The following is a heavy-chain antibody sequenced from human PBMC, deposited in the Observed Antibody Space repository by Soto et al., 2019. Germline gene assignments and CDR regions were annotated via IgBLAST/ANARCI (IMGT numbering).Heavy chain of an antibody. CDR2: ISYDGNNK. Sequence: QVQLVESGGGVVQPGRSLRVSCAASGFTFSSYGMHWVRQAPGKGLEWVAGISYDGNNKYYADSVKGRFTISRDNSKNTLDLQMNSLRAEDTAVYSCAKDEVLVVAVARDYYGMDVWGQGTTVTVSS. J-gene: IGHJ6*02. V-gene: IGHV3-30*18. CDR1: GFTFSSYG. D-gene: IGHD2-15*01. CDR3: AKDEVLVVAVARDYYGMDV.